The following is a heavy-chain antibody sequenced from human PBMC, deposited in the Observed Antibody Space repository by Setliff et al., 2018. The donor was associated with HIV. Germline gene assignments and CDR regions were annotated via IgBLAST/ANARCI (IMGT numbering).Heavy chain of an antibody. CDR1: GYPFSGYY. CDR2: INPNSGGT. CDR3: AGDSRGVVTLNWYFDL. V-gene: IGHV1-2*06. J-gene: IGHJ2*01. D-gene: IGHD2-21*02. Sequence: ASVKVSCKASGYPFSGYYMHWVRQAPGQGLEWMGRINPNSGGTNYAQKFQGRVTMTRDTSISTAYMELSRLRSDDTAVYYCAGDSRGVVTLNWYFDLWGRGTLVTVSS.